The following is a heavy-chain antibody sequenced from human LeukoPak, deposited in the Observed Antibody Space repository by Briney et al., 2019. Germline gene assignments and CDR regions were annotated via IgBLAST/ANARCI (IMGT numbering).Heavy chain of an antibody. D-gene: IGHD4-11*01. CDR3: AKDPATTAMIGTTMDY. CDR1: GFTFSSYG. CDR2: ISYDGSNK. V-gene: IGHV3-30*18. J-gene: IGHJ4*02. Sequence: GGSLRLSCAASGFTFSSYGMHWVRQAPGKGLEWVAVISYDGSNKYYADSVKGRFTISRDNSKNTLYLQMNSLRAEDTAVYYCAKDPATTAMIGTTMDYWGQGTLVTVSS.